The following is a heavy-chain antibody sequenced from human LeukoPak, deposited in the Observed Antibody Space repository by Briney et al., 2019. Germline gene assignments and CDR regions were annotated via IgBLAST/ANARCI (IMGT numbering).Heavy chain of an antibody. CDR2: IYYSGST. D-gene: IGHD1-26*01. CDR1: GGSISSGGYY. J-gene: IGHJ3*02. CDR3: ARGNLVGATLDAFDI. V-gene: IGHV4-31*03. Sequence: TLSLTCTVSGGSISSGGYYWSWIRQHPGKGLEWIGYIYYSGSTYYNPSLKSRVTISVDTSKNQFSLKLSSVTAADTAVYYCARGNLVGATLDAFDIWGQGTMVTVSS.